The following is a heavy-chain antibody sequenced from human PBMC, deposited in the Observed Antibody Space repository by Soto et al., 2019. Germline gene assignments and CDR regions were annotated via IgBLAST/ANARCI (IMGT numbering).Heavy chain of an antibody. CDR2: ISGSGGAT. D-gene: IGHD4-17*01. CDR1: GFTFSSYT. V-gene: IGHV3-23*01. J-gene: IGHJ4*02. CDR3: ARGFSTVPAV. Sequence: EVQLLESGGGLVQPGGSLRLSCAASGFTFSSYTMTWVRQAPGKGLEWVSGISGSGGATYYADSVKGRFTISRDNSKNTMYMQMHSLRAEYTAVNYCARGFSTVPAVGGQGPLVTVPS.